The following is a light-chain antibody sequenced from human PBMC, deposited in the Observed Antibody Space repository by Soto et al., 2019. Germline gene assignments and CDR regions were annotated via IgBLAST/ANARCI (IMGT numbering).Light chain of an antibody. CDR3: PSYASSGSYV. CDR1: RSDVGGYKY. V-gene: IGLV2-14*03. CDR2: DVS. Sequence: QSALTQPASVSGSPGQSITIPCTGTRSDVGGYKYVSWYQHHPGKAPKLMIYDVSSRPSGVSNRFSGSKSGNTASLIISGLQAEDEAEYHCPSYASSGSYVFGTGTKVTVL. J-gene: IGLJ1*01.